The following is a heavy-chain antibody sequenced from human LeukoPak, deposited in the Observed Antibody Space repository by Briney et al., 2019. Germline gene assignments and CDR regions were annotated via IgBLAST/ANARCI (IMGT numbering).Heavy chain of an antibody. CDR2: ISGSSYI. D-gene: IGHD6-6*01. Sequence: PGGSLRLSCAASGFTFSSYNMNWVRQVPGKGLEWVSSISGSSYIYYADSVKGRFTISRDNAKNSLYLQMNSLRAEDTAVYYCARGDIAARPAGKYFDYWGQGTLVTVSS. CDR1: GFTFSSYN. J-gene: IGHJ4*02. V-gene: IGHV3-21*01. CDR3: ARGDIAARPAGKYFDY.